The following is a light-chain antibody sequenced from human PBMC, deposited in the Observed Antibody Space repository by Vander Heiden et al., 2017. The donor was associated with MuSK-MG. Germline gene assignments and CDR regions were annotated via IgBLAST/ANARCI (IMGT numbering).Light chain of an antibody. J-gene: IGLJ2*01. CDR2: QDS. CDR3: QAWDSSTGVV. V-gene: IGLV3-1*01. Sequence: YSLTQPSSLSVSPFLTASITCSGYQLGDKYACWYQQKPGQSPVLVIYQDSKRPSGIPERFSGSNSGNTATLTISGTQAMDEADYYCQAWDSSTGVVFGGGTKLTVL. CDR1: QLGDKY.